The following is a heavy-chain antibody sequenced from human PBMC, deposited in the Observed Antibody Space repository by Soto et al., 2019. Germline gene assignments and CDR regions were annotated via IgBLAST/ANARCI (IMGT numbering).Heavy chain of an antibody. Sequence: GGSLRISCAASGFTFSSYAMSWVRQAPGKGLEWVSAISGSGGSTYYADSVKGRFTISRDNSKNTLYLQMNSLRAEDTAVYYCAKARGKYYDFWSGPDYYYYGMDVWGQGTTVTVSS. J-gene: IGHJ6*02. CDR2: ISGSGGST. CDR3: AKARGKYYDFWSGPDYYYYGMDV. D-gene: IGHD3-3*01. CDR1: GFTFSSYA. V-gene: IGHV3-23*01.